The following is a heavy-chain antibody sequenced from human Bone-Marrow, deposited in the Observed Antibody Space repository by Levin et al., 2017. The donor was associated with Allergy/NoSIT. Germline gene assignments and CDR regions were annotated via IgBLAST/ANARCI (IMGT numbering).Heavy chain of an antibody. CDR2: IYYSGST. D-gene: IGHD3-22*01. V-gene: IGHV4-31*03. CDR1: GGSISSGGYY. Sequence: SETLSLTCTVSGGSISSGGYYWSWIRQHPGKGLEWIGYIYYSGSTYYNPSLKSRVTISVDTSKNQFSLKLSSVTAADTAVYYCARAHSSEDYYGMDVWGQGTTVTVSS. CDR3: ARAHSSEDYYGMDV. J-gene: IGHJ6*02.